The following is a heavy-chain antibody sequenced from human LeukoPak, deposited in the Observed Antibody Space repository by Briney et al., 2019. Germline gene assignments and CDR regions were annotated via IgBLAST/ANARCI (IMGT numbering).Heavy chain of an antibody. CDR1: GGSVTSGAFY. V-gene: IGHV4-31*03. CDR3: TRGTCSKNACFTREISDNWFDP. CDR2: RDYRGRT. Sequence: SETLSLTCTVSGGSVTSGAFYWTWIRQDPEKGLEWVGHRDYRGRTDYNPSLKSRASISVDTSKNQFSLTLTSVTAADTAVYYCTRGTCSKNACFTREISDNWFDPWGQGKQVIVST. D-gene: IGHD2-2*02. J-gene: IGHJ5*02.